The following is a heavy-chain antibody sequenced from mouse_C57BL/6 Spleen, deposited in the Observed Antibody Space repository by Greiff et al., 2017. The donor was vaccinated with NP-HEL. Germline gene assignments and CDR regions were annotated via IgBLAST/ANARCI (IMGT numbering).Heavy chain of an antibody. CDR2: IDPSDSYT. D-gene: IGHD6-1*01. V-gene: IGHV1-69*01. CDR1: GYTFTSYW. J-gene: IGHJ2*01. CDR3: ARGAAKDHYFDY. Sequence: QVQLKQPGAELVMPGASVKLSCKASGYTFTSYWMHWVKQRPGQGLEWIGEIDPSDSYTNYNQKFKGKSTLTVDKSSSTAYMQLSSLTSEDSAVYYCARGAAKDHYFDYWGQGTTLTVSS.